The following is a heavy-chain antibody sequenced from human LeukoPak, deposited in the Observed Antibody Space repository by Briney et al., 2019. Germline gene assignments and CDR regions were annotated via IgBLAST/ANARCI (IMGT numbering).Heavy chain of an antibody. J-gene: IGHJ4*02. CDR3: TRGSYGDYEY. CDR1: GFTFNNYT. V-gene: IGHV3-21*01. D-gene: IGHD4-17*01. Sequence: GGSLRLSCAASGFTFNNYTMNWVRQAPGKGLEWVSSIDPSSTYIYYADSVKGRFTISRDNAQNSLYLQMNSLRAEDTAVYYCTRGSYGDYEYWGQGTLVTVSS. CDR2: IDPSSTYI.